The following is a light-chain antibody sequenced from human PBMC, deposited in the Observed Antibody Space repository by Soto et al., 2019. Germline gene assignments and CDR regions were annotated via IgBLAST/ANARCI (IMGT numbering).Light chain of an antibody. J-gene: IGLJ1*01. CDR1: SSDVGGYEY. Sequence: QSALTQPASVSGSPGQSITISCTGTSSDVGGYEYVSWYQQHPGKAPKLMIYEVTNRPSGVSNRFSGSKSGNTASLTISGLQPEDEADYYCSSYTSINTFVFGTGTKVTVL. CDR2: EVT. V-gene: IGLV2-14*01. CDR3: SSYTSINTFV.